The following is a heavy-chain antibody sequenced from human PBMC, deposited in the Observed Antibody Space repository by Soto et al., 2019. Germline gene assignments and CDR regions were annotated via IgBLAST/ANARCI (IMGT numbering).Heavy chain of an antibody. J-gene: IGHJ6*02. Sequence: QAQLEQSGAEVKKPGSSVKVSCKASGDTFSSYAISWVRQAPGQGLEWMGGIIPFFGSAKYAQKFQGRVTITADKSTSTAYMELTNLRSEDTAVYFCATGSPYCTNTSCYTGYYGMNVWGQGTTVTGSS. CDR2: IIPFFGSA. V-gene: IGHV1-69*06. CDR1: GDTFSSYA. CDR3: ATGSPYCTNTSCYTGYYGMNV. D-gene: IGHD2-2*01.